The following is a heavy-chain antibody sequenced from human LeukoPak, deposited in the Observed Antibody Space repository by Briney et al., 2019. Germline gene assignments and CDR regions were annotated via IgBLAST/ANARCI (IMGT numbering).Heavy chain of an antibody. Sequence: SETLSLTCAVYGGSFSGYYWSWIRQPPGKGLEWIGEINHSGSTNYNPSLKSRVTISVDTSKNQFSLTLSSVTAADTAIYYCARVTGAFYFYYYMDVWGKGTTVTVSS. V-gene: IGHV4-34*01. CDR3: ARVTGAFYFYYYMDV. CDR1: GGSFSGYY. J-gene: IGHJ6*03. D-gene: IGHD3-9*01. CDR2: INHSGST.